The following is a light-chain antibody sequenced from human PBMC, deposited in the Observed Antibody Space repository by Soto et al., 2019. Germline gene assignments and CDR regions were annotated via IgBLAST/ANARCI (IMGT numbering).Light chain of an antibody. V-gene: IGKV1-5*03. CDR3: QQYNSYPLT. CDR1: QSITSW. CDR2: KAS. Sequence: DIQMTQSPSTLSASVGDRVTITCRASQSITSWLAWYQQKPGKLPNLLISKASSLESGVPSRFSGSGSGTEFTLTISSLQPDDFATYYCQQYNSYPLTFGGGTKVEIK. J-gene: IGKJ4*01.